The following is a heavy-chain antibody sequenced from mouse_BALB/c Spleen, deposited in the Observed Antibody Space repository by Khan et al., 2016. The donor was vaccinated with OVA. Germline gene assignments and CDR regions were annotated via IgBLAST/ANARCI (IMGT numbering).Heavy chain of an antibody. V-gene: IGHV1S132*01. Sequence: QVQLQQSGAELVRPGASVKLSCKTSGYIFTSYWIHWVKQRPGQGLEWIGRIYPGTNNTYYNEKLKDKATLTADTSSSTAYMQLSSLTSEDSAVYVCAGEEGLYYFDYWGQGTTLTVSS. CDR2: IYPGTNNT. J-gene: IGHJ2*01. CDR3: AGEEGLYYFDY. CDR1: GYIFTSYW.